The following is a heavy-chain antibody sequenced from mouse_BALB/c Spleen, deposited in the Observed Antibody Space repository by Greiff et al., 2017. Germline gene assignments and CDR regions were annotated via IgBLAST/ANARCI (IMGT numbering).Heavy chain of an antibody. V-gene: IGHV3-2*02. CDR3: ARSGDGYGYFDV. CDR2: ISYSGST. CDR1: GYSITSDYA. J-gene: IGHJ1*01. D-gene: IGHD2-3*01. Sequence: DVKLVESGPGLVKPSQSLSLTCTVTGYSITSDYAWNWIRQFPGNKLEWMGYISYSGSTSYNPSLKSRISITRDTAKNQFFLQLNSVTTEDTATYYCARSGDGYGYFDVWGAGTTVTVSS.